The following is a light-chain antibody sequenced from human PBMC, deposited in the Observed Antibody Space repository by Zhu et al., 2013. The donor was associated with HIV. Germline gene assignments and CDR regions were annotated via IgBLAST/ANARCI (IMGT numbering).Light chain of an antibody. CDR2: GTS. CDR3: QQYKNWPLT. CDR1: QSLNSY. J-gene: IGKJ4*01. V-gene: IGKV3-15*01. Sequence: DIVMTQSPATLSVSPGDRATLSCRASQSLNSYLAWYQQKPGQAPRLLIYGTSIRLAGIPARFSGSGSGAEFTLTISGLQSEDFALYYCQQYKNWPLTFGGGTKVEIK.